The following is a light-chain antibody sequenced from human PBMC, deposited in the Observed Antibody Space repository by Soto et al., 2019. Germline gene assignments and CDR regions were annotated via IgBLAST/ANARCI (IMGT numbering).Light chain of an antibody. CDR2: SNI. CDR3: QSYDSSLGGSKGV. CDR1: SSDIGAGYD. Sequence: QSVLTQPPSMSGAPGQRVTISCTGSSSDIGAGYDVHWYQQFPGTAPTLLIHSNINRPSGVPDRFSGSKSGTSASLAITGLQAEDEADYYCQSYDSSLGGSKGVFGGGTKLTVL. V-gene: IGLV1-40*01. J-gene: IGLJ3*02.